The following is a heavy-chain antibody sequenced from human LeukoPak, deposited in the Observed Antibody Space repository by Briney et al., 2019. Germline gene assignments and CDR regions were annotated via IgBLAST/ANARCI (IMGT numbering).Heavy chain of an antibody. J-gene: IGHJ4*02. V-gene: IGHV3-30*04. Sequence: GGSLRLSCVASGLTFSNSAMHWVRQAPGKGLEWVAIMSFDGSHERYGDSVKGRFTLSRDNSKNTLYLQINSLRIEDTAEYYCARDAPSPGAAHSSSYYFDYWGQGTLVTVSS. D-gene: IGHD6-13*01. CDR1: GLTFSNSA. CDR3: ARDAPSPGAAHSSSYYFDY. CDR2: MSFDGSHE.